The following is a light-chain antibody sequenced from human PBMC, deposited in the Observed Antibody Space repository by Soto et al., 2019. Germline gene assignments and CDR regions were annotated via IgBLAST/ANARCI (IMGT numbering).Light chain of an antibody. CDR3: QQYNNWPWT. V-gene: IGKV3-15*01. J-gene: IGKJ1*01. CDR2: GAS. CDR1: QSVSSY. Sequence: DIVMTQSPATLSVSPGDRATLSCRASQSVSSYLAWYQHKPGQAPRLLINGASTRASGIPARFSGRGSGTEFTLTITSLQSEDFAVYYCQQYNNWPWTFGQGTKVDIK.